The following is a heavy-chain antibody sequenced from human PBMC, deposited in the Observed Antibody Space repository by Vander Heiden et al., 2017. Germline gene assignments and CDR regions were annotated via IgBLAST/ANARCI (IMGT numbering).Heavy chain of an antibody. V-gene: IGHV3-30*18. CDR3: AKSKQGTAMVSYYYGMDV. D-gene: IGHD5-18*01. CDR2: ISYDGSNK. CDR1: GFTFSSYG. J-gene: IGHJ6*02. Sequence: QVQLVESGGGAVQPGRSLRLSCAASGFTFSSYGMHWVRQAPGKGLEWVAVISYDGSNKYYADSVKGRFTISRDNSKNTLYLQMNSLRAEETAVYYCAKSKQGTAMVSYYYGMDVWGQGTTVTVSS.